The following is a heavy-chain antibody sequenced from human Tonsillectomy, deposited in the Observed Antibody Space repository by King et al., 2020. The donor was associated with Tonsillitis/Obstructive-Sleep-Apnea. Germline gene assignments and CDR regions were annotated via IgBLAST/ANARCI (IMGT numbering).Heavy chain of an antibody. CDR3: ARLGYCGGDCYTFYYYGMDV. V-gene: IGHV5-51*03. D-gene: IGHD2-21*02. Sequence: VQLVESGAEVKKPGESLKISCKGSGYSFTSYWNGWVRQMPGKGLEWMGIIYPGDSDTRYSPSFQGQVTIPADNAISPAYLQWSSLKATDTAMYYCARLGYCGGDCYTFYYYGMDVWGQGTTVTVSS. CDR1: GYSFTSYW. J-gene: IGHJ6*02. CDR2: IYPGDSDT.